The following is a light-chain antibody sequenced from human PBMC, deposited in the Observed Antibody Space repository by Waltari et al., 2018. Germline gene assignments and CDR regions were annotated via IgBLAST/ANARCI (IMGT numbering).Light chain of an antibody. CDR2: GAS. J-gene: IGKJ2*01. Sequence: EIVLTQSPGTLSLSPGERATLSCRASQSAVSNSLAWYQHKPGQAPRLLIYGASGRATGIPDRFSGSVSGTDFTLTISRLEPEDFAVYFCQQDENSLYTFGQGTKLEIK. CDR3: QQDENSLYT. CDR1: QSAVSNS. V-gene: IGKV3-20*01.